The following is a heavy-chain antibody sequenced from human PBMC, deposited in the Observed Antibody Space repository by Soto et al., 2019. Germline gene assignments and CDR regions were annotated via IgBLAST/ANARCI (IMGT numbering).Heavy chain of an antibody. CDR1: GFTFSSYS. Sequence: GGSLRLSCAASGFTFSSYSMHWVHQAPGKGLEWVSSITRNSGYKHHADSVKGRFSISRDNAKNSLNLQMNSLRADDTAMYYCARTWDGTTHAFNIWGQGTMVTVS. V-gene: IGHV3-21*01. CDR3: ARTWDGTTHAFNI. CDR2: ITRNSGYK. D-gene: IGHD1-1*01. J-gene: IGHJ3*02.